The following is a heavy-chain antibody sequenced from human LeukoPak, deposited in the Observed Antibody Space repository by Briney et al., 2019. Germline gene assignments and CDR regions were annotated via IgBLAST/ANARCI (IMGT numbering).Heavy chain of an antibody. Sequence: SVKVSCKASGGTFSSYAISWVRQAPGQGLEWMGGIIPIFGTANYAQKFQGRVTITADKSTSTAYMELRSLRSDDTAVYYCARSRCSSTSCYPVYYYYMDVWGKGTTVTVSS. J-gene: IGHJ6*03. CDR3: ARSRCSSTSCYPVYYYYMDV. V-gene: IGHV1-69*06. CDR1: GGTFSSYA. CDR2: IIPIFGTA. D-gene: IGHD2-2*01.